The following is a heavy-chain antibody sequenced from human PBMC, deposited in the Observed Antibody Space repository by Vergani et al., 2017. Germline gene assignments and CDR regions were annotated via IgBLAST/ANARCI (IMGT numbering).Heavy chain of an antibody. CDR3: AKAKPHNGGYDYHNYYHANDV. J-gene: IGHJ6*02. CDR1: GFTFNHYA. D-gene: IGHD5-12*01. CDR2: ISGSGGST. Sequence: EVQLLESGGDLVQPGGSLRLSCAASGFTFNHYAMNWVRQAPGKGLEWVSGISGSGGSTYYAGSVKGRFTISRDSSKNTLYLQMNSLSAEDTAVYYCAKAKPHNGGYDYHNYYHANDVLGRGTTITVSS. V-gene: IGHV3-23*01.